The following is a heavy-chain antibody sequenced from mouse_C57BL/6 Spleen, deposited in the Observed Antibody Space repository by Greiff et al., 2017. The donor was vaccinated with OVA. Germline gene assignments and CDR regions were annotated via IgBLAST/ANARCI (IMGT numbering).Heavy chain of an antibody. J-gene: IGHJ2*01. CDR1: GFSLTSYG. D-gene: IGHD4-1*01. CDR3: ARNWDGWGRFDY. V-gene: IGHV2-2*01. CDR2: LWSGGST. Sequence: VQGVESGPGLVQPSQSLSITCTVSGFSLTSYGVHWVRQSPGKGLEWLGVLWSGGSTDYNAAFISRLSISKDNSKSQVFFKMNSLQADDTAIYYCARNWDGWGRFDYWGQGTTLTVSS.